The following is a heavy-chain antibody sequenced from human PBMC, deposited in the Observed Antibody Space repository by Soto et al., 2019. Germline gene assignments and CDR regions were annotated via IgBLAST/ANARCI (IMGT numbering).Heavy chain of an antibody. CDR2: INHSGTT. V-gene: IGHV4-34*01. J-gene: IGHJ4*02. Sequence: SETLSLTCAVYGGSFSGYYWSWIRQPPGKRLEWIGEINHSGTTNYNPSLKSRVTIPVDTSKNQLSLELSSVTAADTAGYYCARALYDHIWGSYRKYYFDYWGQGTLVTVSS. CDR3: ARALYDHIWGSYRKYYFDY. CDR1: GGSFSGYY. D-gene: IGHD3-16*02.